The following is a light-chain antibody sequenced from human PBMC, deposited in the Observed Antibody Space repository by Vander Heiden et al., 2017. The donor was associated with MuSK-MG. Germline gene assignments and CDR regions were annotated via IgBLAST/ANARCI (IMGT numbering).Light chain of an antibody. J-gene: IGKJ1*01. Sequence: ERVLTLSPATLSVSPGEGATLSCRASQSVSGNLAWYQQRPGQAPKLLIYRASTKAPGVPARFSGTGFGTEFTLVVSSLQSEDFAYYYCHQNYDWPPTFGRGTKVEIK. CDR2: RAS. CDR3: HQNYDWPPT. CDR1: QSVSGN. V-gene: IGKV3D-15*01.